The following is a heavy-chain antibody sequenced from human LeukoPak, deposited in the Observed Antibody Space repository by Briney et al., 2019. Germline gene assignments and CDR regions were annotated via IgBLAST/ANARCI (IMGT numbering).Heavy chain of an antibody. Sequence: SVKVSCKASGGTFSSYAISWVRQAPGQGLEWMGGIIPIFGTANYAQKFQGRVTITADESTSTAYMELSSLRSEDTAVYYCARDRNPIVVVPAATWFDPWGQGTLVTVSS. D-gene: IGHD2-2*01. CDR1: GGTFSSYA. V-gene: IGHV1-69*13. CDR2: IIPIFGTA. J-gene: IGHJ5*02. CDR3: ARDRNPIVVVPAATWFDP.